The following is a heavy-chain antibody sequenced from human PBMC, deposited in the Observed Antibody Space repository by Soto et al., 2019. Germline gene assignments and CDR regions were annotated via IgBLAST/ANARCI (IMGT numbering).Heavy chain of an antibody. CDR3: ARSATVVTYNWFDP. CDR1: GFIFSSYW. J-gene: IGHJ5*02. V-gene: IGHV3-74*01. D-gene: IGHD4-17*01. Sequence: GGSLRLSCAASGFIFSSYWMHWVRQAPGKGPVWVSRINSDGSNTKYADSVKGRFTISRDNAKNTLYLQMNSLRAEDTAVYYCARSATVVTYNWFDPWGQGTLVTVSS. CDR2: INSDGSNT.